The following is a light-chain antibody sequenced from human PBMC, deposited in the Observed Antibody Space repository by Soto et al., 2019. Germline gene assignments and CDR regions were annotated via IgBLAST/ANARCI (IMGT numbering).Light chain of an antibody. Sequence: QSVLTQPASVSGSPGQSITISCTGTSSDVGGYNYVSWYQQYPGKAPKLMIYGVSNRPSGVSNRFSGSKSGNTASLTISGLQAEDEADYYCSSYTRSSTLYVFGTGTKVTVL. CDR1: SSDVGGYNY. J-gene: IGLJ1*01. CDR2: GVS. V-gene: IGLV2-14*01. CDR3: SSYTRSSTLYV.